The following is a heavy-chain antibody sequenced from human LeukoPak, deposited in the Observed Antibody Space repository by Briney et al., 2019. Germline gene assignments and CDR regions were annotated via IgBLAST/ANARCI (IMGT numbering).Heavy chain of an antibody. D-gene: IGHD2-8*02. J-gene: IGHJ4*02. CDR2: ISSSSGYI. CDR1: GFTFSSYS. Sequence: GGSLRLSCAASGFTFSSYSMNWARQAPGKGLEWVSSISSSSGYIYYADSVKGRFTISRDNAKNSLYLQMNSLRAEDTAVYYCARVGPMGRGVCQFDYWGQGTLVTVSS. CDR3: ARVGPMGRGVCQFDY. V-gene: IGHV3-21*01.